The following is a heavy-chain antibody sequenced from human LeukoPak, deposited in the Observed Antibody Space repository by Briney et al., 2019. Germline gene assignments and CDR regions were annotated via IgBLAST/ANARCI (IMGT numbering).Heavy chain of an antibody. CDR1: GYSISSGYY. Sequence: SETLSLTCTVSGYSISSGYYWGWIRQPPGKGLEWIGSIYHSGSTYYNPSLKSRVTISVDTSKNQFSLKLSSVTAADTAVYYCARPCGPGSFNWFDPWGQGTLVTVSS. D-gene: IGHD3-10*01. CDR2: IYHSGST. CDR3: ARPCGPGSFNWFDP. V-gene: IGHV4-38-2*02. J-gene: IGHJ5*02.